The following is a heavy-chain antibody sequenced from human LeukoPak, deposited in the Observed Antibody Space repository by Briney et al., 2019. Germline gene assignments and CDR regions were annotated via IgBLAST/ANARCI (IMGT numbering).Heavy chain of an antibody. D-gene: IGHD5-18*01. V-gene: IGHV4-59*01. Sequence: PSETLSLTCTVSGGSISTYYWNWIRQPPGKGLEWIGYIYYSGSTNYTPSLKSRVTISVDTSKNQFSLKLSSVTAADTAVYYCARGDGGYGFDHFDYWGQGTLVTVSS. CDR1: GGSISTYY. J-gene: IGHJ4*02. CDR3: ARGDGGYGFDHFDY. CDR2: IYYSGST.